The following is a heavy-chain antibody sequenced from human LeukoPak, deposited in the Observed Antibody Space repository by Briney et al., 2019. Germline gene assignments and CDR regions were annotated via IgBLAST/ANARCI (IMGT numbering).Heavy chain of an antibody. CDR1: GFTFSRYG. D-gene: IGHD3-3*01. CDR3: AKDDLEWVNYYYYGMNV. J-gene: IGHJ6*02. CDR2: ISYDGSNK. V-gene: IGHV3-30*18. Sequence: TGGSLRLSCEASGFTFSRYGMHWVRQAPGKGLEWVAVISYDGSNKSFAASVKGRFTISRDNSKNTLYLQMNSLRAEDTAMYYCAKDDLEWVNYYYYGMNVWGQGTTVTVSS.